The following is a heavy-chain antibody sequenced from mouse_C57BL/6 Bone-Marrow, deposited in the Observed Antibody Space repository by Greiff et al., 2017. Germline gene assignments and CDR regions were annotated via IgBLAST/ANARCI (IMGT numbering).Heavy chain of an antibody. V-gene: IGHV5-6*01. CDR2: ISSGGSYT. J-gene: IGHJ4*01. CDR1: GFTFSSYG. CDR3: ARQTFGY. Sequence: ESGGDLVKPGGSLKLSCAASGFTFSSYGMSWVRQTPDKRLEWVATISSGGSYTYYPDSVKGRFTISGDNAKNTLYLQMSSLKSEDTALYYCARQTFGYWGQGTSVTVSS.